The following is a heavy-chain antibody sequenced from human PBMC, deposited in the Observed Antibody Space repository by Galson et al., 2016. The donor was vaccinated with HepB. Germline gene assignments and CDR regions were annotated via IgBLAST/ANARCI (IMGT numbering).Heavy chain of an antibody. V-gene: IGHV3-30*04. CDR2: ISYDGSHK. Sequence: SLRLSCAASGFTFSTYAIHWVRQAPGKGLEWVAVISYDGSHKYYADSVKGRFTISRDNSKDTLYLQMNSLRAEDTAVYYCARDGDVPSDYYDSSGRGYFDYWGQGTLVTVPS. CDR1: GFTFSTYA. J-gene: IGHJ4*02. CDR3: ARDGDVPSDYYDSSGRGYFDY. D-gene: IGHD3-22*01.